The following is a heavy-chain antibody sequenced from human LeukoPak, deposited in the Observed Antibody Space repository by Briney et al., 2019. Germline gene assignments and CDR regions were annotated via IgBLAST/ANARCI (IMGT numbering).Heavy chain of an antibody. Sequence: GGSLRLSCAASGFTFSSYVMHWVRQAPGKGLEWVAIISYDGSNEYYADSVKGRFTISRDNSKNTLYLQMNSLRAEDTAVYYCAKDKGLLRTPAFDYWGQGALVTVSS. CDR1: GFTFSSYV. CDR2: ISYDGSNE. D-gene: IGHD3-22*01. J-gene: IGHJ4*02. V-gene: IGHV3-30*04. CDR3: AKDKGLLRTPAFDY.